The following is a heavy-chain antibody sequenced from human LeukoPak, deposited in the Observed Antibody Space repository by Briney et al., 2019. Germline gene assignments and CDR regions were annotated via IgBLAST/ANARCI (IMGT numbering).Heavy chain of an antibody. D-gene: IGHD2-15*01. CDR3: ARVRYCSGGSCYSPYYYYYMDV. CDR2: IYYSGIT. Sequence: SQTLSLTCTVSGGSISSGGYYWSWIRQHPGKGLEWIGYIYYSGITYYNPSLKSRVTISVDTSNNQFSLKLSSVTAADTAVYYCARVRYCSGGSCYSPYYYYYMDVWGKGTTVTVSS. CDR1: GGSISSGGYY. V-gene: IGHV4-31*03. J-gene: IGHJ6*03.